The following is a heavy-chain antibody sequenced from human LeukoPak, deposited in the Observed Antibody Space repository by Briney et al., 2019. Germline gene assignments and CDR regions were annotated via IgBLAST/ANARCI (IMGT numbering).Heavy chain of an antibody. CDR3: ARQHDSYYYYYIDV. J-gene: IGHJ6*03. CDR2: LYHSDSS. Sequence: SXXLSLTCAVSGYSISSGYYWVWIRQPPGRGLEWIGSLYHSDSSYYNTSLRSRVSMSVDTSKNQFSLTLSFVTAADTAVYYCARQHDSYYYYYIDVWGSGTTVTVSS. CDR1: GYSISSGYY. V-gene: IGHV4-38-2*01.